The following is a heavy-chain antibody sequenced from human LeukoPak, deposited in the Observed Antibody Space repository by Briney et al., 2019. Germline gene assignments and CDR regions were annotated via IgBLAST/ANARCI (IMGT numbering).Heavy chain of an antibody. Sequence: SGGSLRLSCAASGFTFSNFAMAWVRQAPGKGLEWVSGISGSGGSTYHADSVKGRFTISRDNSKSTLYLQLNSLRVEDTAVYYCAKQSAPRQWLAPVGSWGQGSLVTVSS. J-gene: IGHJ5*02. CDR3: AKQSAPRQWLAPVGS. D-gene: IGHD6-19*01. CDR2: ISGSGGST. CDR1: GFTFSNFA. V-gene: IGHV3-23*01.